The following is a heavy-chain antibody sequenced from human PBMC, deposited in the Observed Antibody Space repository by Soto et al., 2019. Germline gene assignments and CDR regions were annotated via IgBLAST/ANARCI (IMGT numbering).Heavy chain of an antibody. CDR1: GFTFSSYS. CDR3: ARETRFLESSLNWFDP. CDR2: ISSSSSYI. Sequence: EVQLVESGGGLVKPGGSLRLSCAASGFTFSSYSMNWVRQAPGKGLEWVSSISSSSSYIYYADSVKGRFTISRDNAKNSLYLQMNSLGAEDTAVYYCARETRFLESSLNWFDPWGQGTLVTVSS. D-gene: IGHD3-3*01. J-gene: IGHJ5*02. V-gene: IGHV3-21*01.